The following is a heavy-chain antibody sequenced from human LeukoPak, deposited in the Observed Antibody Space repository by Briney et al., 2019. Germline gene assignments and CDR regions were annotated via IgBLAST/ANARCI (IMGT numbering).Heavy chain of an antibody. CDR2: IYYSGST. D-gene: IGHD3-9*01. CDR3: ARVLRYFDWSPKYYFDY. CDR1: GGSISGYY. Sequence: SETLSLTCTVSGGSISGYYWSWIRQPPEKGLEWIGYIYYSGSTNYNPSLKSRVTISMDTSKNQFSLKLSSVTAADTAVYYCARVLRYFDWSPKYYFDYWGQGTLVTVSS. J-gene: IGHJ4*02. V-gene: IGHV4-59*01.